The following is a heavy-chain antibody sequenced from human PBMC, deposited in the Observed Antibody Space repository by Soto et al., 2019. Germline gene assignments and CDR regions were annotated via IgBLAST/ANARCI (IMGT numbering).Heavy chain of an antibody. CDR3: ARQENTARHQSFDY. CDR2: FYNSEII. J-gene: IGHJ4*02. D-gene: IGHD2-2*01. V-gene: IGHV4-39*01. CDR1: GFSIINSGTS. Sequence: PLETLSLTCTFSGFSIINSGTSLGWSWLRQPPGKGLEWIGTFYNSEIIYYSPSLKSRVTISVDTSKNQFFLKLNSVTAADTAVYYCARQENTARHQSFDYWGPGILVTVSS.